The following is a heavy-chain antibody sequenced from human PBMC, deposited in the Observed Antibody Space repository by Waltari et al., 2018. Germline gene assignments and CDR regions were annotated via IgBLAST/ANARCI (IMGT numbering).Heavy chain of an antibody. J-gene: IGHJ4*02. CDR2: VYNSGST. Sequence: QVQLQQWGAGILKPSETLSLTCEVDGGSFSGYYWTWVRQPPGKGLEWIGEVYNSGSTKYNPSLKSRVTISVDTSKNQFSLKLSSVTAADTAIYYCARGPRYNFWRKGFEYWGQGTRVTVSS. V-gene: IGHV4-34*02. CDR1: GGSFSGYY. CDR3: ARGPRYNFWRKGFEY. D-gene: IGHD3-3*01.